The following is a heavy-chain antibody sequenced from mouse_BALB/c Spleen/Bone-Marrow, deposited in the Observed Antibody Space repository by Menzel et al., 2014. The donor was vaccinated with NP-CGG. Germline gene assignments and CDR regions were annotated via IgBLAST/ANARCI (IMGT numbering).Heavy chain of an antibody. Sequence: LQQSGSELVSPGALVKRSCKASGYTFTSYWMHWAKQRPGEGLEWIGNIYPGSGCTNYDEKFKSKATLAADTSSSTACMQLSSLTSEDSAVYYCTRLGAPFAMDYWGQGTSVTVSS. CDR1: GYTFTSYW. CDR3: TRLGAPFAMDY. CDR2: IYPGSGCT. J-gene: IGHJ4*01. V-gene: IGHV1S22*01.